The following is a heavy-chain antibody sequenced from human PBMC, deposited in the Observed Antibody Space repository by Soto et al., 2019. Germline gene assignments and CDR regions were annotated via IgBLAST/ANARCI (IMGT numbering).Heavy chain of an antibody. CDR2: IKGDGSDK. CDR3: ARHEPSYTYGMTV. Sequence: PGGSLRLSCAASGFAFNSYWMSWVRQAPGKGLEWVANIKGDGSDKYYVDSVKGRFTISRDNARNSLYLQMNSLRAEDTAMYYCARHEPSYTYGMTVWGQGTTVTVYS. CDR1: GFAFNSYW. D-gene: IGHD4-4*01. J-gene: IGHJ6*02. V-gene: IGHV3-7*01.